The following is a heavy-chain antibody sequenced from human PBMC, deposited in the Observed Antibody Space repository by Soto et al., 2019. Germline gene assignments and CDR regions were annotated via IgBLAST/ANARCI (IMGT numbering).Heavy chain of an antibody. V-gene: IGHV1-46*03. J-gene: IGHJ6*03. CDR1: GYTFTSYY. CDR2: INPSGGST. CDR3: AFWGGWGVYDYYYYMDV. D-gene: IGHD3-3*01. Sequence: ASVKVSCKASGYTFTSYYMHWVRQAPGQGLEWMGIINPSGGSTSYAQKFQGRVTMTRDTSTSTVYMELSSLRSEDTAVYYCAFWGGWGVYDYYYYMDVWGKGTTVTVSS.